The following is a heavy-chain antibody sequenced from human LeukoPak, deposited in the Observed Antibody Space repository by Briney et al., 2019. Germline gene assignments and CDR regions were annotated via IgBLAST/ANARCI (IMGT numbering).Heavy chain of an antibody. CDR3: ARDSSTTGY. V-gene: IGHV1-3*03. J-gene: IGHJ4*02. CDR2: INLVNGNT. CDR1: GYTFTNYA. D-gene: IGHD3-9*01. Sequence: GASVKVSCKASGYTFTNYAMHWVRLAPGQRLQWMGWINLVNGNTKYSQYFEGRVTITRDTSASTVYMELSSLRPDDMAVYYCARDSSTTGYWGQGTLVTVSS.